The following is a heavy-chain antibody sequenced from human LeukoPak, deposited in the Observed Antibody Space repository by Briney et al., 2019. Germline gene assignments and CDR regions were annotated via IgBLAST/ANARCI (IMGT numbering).Heavy chain of an antibody. J-gene: IGHJ6*02. CDR2: ISRSSTDI. V-gene: IGHV3-21*01. Sequence: GGSLRLSCAASGFSFSSYSMNWVRQAPGKGLEWVSSISRSSTDIQYADSVKGRFTISRDNAKNSLHLQMNSLRAEDTAVYYCARDVLGVSGSGVYYYYGMDVWGQGTRVTVSS. D-gene: IGHD3-10*01. CDR3: ARDVLGVSGSGVYYYYGMDV. CDR1: GFSFSSYS.